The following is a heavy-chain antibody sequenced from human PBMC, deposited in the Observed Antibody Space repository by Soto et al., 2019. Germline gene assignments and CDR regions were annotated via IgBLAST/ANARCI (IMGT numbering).Heavy chain of an antibody. J-gene: IGHJ4*02. CDR3: AKDNPTIAY. D-gene: IGHD1-1*01. CDR2: ISYDGSNK. CDR1: GFSFSSSG. V-gene: IGHV3-30*18. Sequence: GGSLRLSCAASGFSFSSSGMHWVRQAPGKGPEWVAIISYDGSNKYYADSVEGRFTISRDNSKNTLFLQMNSLRPEDTAVYFCAKDNPTIAYWGQGTLVTVSS.